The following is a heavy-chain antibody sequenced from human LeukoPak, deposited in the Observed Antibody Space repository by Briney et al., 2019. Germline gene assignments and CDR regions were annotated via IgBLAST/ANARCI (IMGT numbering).Heavy chain of an antibody. CDR2: INPNSGGT. CDR1: GYTFTGYY. V-gene: IGHV1-2*02. Sequence: GASVKVSCKASGYTFTGYYMHWVRQAPGQGLEWMGWINPNSGGTNYAQKFQGRVTMTRDTSISTAYMELSRLRSDDTAVYYCARFNSGYDGLELDYWGQGTLVTVPS. D-gene: IGHD5-12*01. CDR3: ARFNSGYDGLELDY. J-gene: IGHJ4*02.